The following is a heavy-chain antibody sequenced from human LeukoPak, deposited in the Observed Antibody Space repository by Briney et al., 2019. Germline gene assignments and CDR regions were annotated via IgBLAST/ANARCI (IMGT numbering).Heavy chain of an antibody. D-gene: IGHD6-19*01. CDR1: GFTFGDYA. CDR2: ISGSGGST. Sequence: PGGSLRLSCTASGFTFGDYAMSWVRQAPGKGLEWVSAISGSGGSTYYADSVKGRFTISRDNSKNTLYLQMNSLRAEDTAVYYCAKDRRVTISGSLDYWGQGTLVTVSS. CDR3: AKDRRVTISGSLDY. J-gene: IGHJ4*02. V-gene: IGHV3-23*01.